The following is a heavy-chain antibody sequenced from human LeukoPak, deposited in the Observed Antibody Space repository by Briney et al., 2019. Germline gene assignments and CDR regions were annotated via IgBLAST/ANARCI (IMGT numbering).Heavy chain of an antibody. CDR2: INSDGSST. V-gene: IGHV3-74*01. CDR1: GFTFSSYW. J-gene: IGHJ3*02. D-gene: IGHD2-2*01. CDR3: ARVPHIVVVPAAIVCAFDI. Sequence: GGSLRLSCAASGFTFSSYWMHWVRQAPGKGMVWVSRINSDGSSTSYADSVKGRFTISRDNAKNTLYLQMNSLRAEDTAVYYYARVPHIVVVPAAIVCAFDIWGQGTMVTVSS.